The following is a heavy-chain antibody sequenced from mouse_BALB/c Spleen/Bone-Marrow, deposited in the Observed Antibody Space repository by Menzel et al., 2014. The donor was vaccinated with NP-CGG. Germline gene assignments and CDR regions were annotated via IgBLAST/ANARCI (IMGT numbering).Heavy chain of an antibody. CDR3: TSDYDDY. Sequence: VQLKQSGAELARPGASVKMSCKASGYTFTTYTMHWVKQRPGQDLEWIGAIYPGNSDTSYNQKFKGKAKLTAVTSTSTAYMELSSLTNEDSAVYYCTSDYDDYWGQGTTLTVSS. D-gene: IGHD2-4*01. CDR1: GYTFTTYT. CDR2: IYPGNSDT. V-gene: IGHV1-5*01. J-gene: IGHJ2*01.